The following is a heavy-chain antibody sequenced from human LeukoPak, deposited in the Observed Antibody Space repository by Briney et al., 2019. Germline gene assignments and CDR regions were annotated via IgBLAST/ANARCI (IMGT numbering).Heavy chain of an antibody. CDR3: ARARYYDSSGPHKYYFDY. V-gene: IGHV4-59*01. Sequence: PSETLSLTCPVSGGSISSYYWSWIRQPPGKGLERIGYIYYSGSTNYNPSLKSRVTISVDTSKNQFSLKLSSVTAADTAVYYCARARYYDSSGPHKYYFDYWGQGTLVTVSS. CDR2: IYYSGST. CDR1: GGSISSYY. J-gene: IGHJ4*02. D-gene: IGHD3-22*01.